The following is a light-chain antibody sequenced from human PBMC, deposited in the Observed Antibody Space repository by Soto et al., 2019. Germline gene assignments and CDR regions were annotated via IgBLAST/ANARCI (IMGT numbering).Light chain of an antibody. CDR1: QRVDRW. CDR2: DAS. CDR3: QQYKDYTYT. V-gene: IGKV1-5*01. J-gene: IGKJ2*01. Sequence: DIQMTQSPATLSASVGDRVTITCRASQRVDRWLAWYQQKPGQAPKRLISDASTLESGVPSRFSGSGSVTEFTLTITSLQPDDFATYYCQQYKDYTYTFGQGTRVESK.